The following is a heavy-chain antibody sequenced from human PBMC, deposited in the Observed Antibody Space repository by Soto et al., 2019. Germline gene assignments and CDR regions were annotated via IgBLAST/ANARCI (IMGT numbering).Heavy chain of an antibody. Sequence: QVQLVESGGGVVQPGRSLRLSCAVSGFPLSDYGMHWVRQAPGKGLEWVAVIWYDESKKYYADSVKGRFTISRDTSKNTVYLQMNSLRVEDTAVYYCASDRGSSYFDYWGQGTLVTVSS. CDR1: GFPLSDYG. CDR3: ASDRGSSYFDY. J-gene: IGHJ4*02. D-gene: IGHD1-26*01. V-gene: IGHV3-33*01. CDR2: IWYDESKK.